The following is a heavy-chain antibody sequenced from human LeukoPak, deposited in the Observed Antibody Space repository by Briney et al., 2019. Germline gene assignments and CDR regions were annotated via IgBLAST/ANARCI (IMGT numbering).Heavy chain of an antibody. D-gene: IGHD6-13*01. CDR1: GYTFTGYY. Sequence: ASVKVSCKTSGYTFTGYYVHWVRQAPGQGLEWMGRINPNSGGTNYAQKFQGRVTMTRDTSISTAYMELSRLRSDDTAVYYCARDSKQQLVGGDYWGQGTLVTVSS. CDR2: INPNSGGT. J-gene: IGHJ4*02. CDR3: ARDSKQQLVGGDY. V-gene: IGHV1-2*06.